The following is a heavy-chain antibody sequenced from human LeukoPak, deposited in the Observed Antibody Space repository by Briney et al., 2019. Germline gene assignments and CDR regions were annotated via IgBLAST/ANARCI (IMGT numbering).Heavy chain of an antibody. CDR3: ARRPDYNYYYYMDV. CDR1: GGSLSGYY. J-gene: IGHJ6*03. CDR2: INHSGST. Sequence: SETLSLTCAVSGGSLSGYYWGWIRQPPGKGLEWIGEINHSGSTNYNPSLKSRVTISVDTSKNQFSLKLSSVTAADTAVYYCARRPDYNYYYYMDVWGKGTTVTVSS. D-gene: IGHD6-6*01. V-gene: IGHV4-34*01.